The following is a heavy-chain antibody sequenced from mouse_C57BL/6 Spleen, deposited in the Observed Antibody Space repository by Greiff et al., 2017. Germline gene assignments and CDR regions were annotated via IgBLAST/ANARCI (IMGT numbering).Heavy chain of an antibody. V-gene: IGHV5-4*03. D-gene: IGHD4-1*01. CDR1: GFTFSSYA. CDR2: ISDGGSYT. CDR3: AIGKLGV. Sequence: VTLVASGGGFVKPGGPLKLFRAASGFTFSSYAMSLVRQTPEKRLEWVATISDGGSYTYYPDNVKGRFTISRDNAQNNLYLQMSHLKSEDTAMAYCAIGKLGVWGQGTLVTVSA. J-gene: IGHJ3*01.